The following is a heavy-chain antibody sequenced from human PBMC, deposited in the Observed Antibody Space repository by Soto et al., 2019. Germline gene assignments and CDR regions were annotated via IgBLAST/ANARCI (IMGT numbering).Heavy chain of an antibody. Sequence: SVKVSFRASGYKFTSYYIHWIRQAPGQGLEWMGIVNPSVGTTSYAQKFQGRVTMTRDTSTTTVYMELSSLRSEDTAVYYCGRAGMIPWTNTAFFDYWGQGTLVTVYS. D-gene: IGHD3-22*01. CDR3: GRAGMIPWTNTAFFDY. V-gene: IGHV1-46*01. CDR2: VNPSVGTT. J-gene: IGHJ4*02. CDR1: GYKFTSYY.